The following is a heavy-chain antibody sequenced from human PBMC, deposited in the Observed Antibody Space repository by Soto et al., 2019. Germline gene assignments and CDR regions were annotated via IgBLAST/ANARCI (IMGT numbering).Heavy chain of an antibody. Sequence: SETLSLTCTVSGGSISSSSYYWGWIRQPPGKGLEWIGSIYYSGSTYYNPSLKSRVTISVDTSKNQFSLKLSSVTAADTAVYYCARRMAGYGHDAFDIWGQGTMVTVSS. D-gene: IGHD3-9*01. CDR1: GGSISSSSYY. J-gene: IGHJ3*02. CDR3: ARRMAGYGHDAFDI. CDR2: IYYSGST. V-gene: IGHV4-39*01.